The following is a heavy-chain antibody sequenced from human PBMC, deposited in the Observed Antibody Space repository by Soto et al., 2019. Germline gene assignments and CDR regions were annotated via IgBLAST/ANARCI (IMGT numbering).Heavy chain of an antibody. J-gene: IGHJ4*02. V-gene: IGHV4-30-4*01. CDR3: ARFYRGSGSYWASDY. CDR1: GGSISSGDYY. Sequence: PSETLSLTCTVSGGSISSGDYYWSWIRQPPGKCLEWIGYIYYSGSTYYNPSLKSRVTISVDTSKNQFSLKLSSVTAADTAVYYCARFYRGSGSYWASDYWGQGTLVTVYS. D-gene: IGHD3-10*01. CDR2: IYYSGST.